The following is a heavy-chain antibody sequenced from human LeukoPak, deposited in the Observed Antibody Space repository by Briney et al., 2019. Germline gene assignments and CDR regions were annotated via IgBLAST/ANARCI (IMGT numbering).Heavy chain of an antibody. D-gene: IGHD3-10*01. CDR1: GFTFASYA. CDR2: ISSDGTTE. J-gene: IGHJ4*02. V-gene: IGHV3-30-3*01. Sequence: KTGGSLRLSCTGSGFTFASYAVHWARQAPGKRLEWVAFISSDGTTEHYRDSVKGRFTLSRDNSKNTVSLQMNSLGTEDTAVYYCARGRNSGSFIIDYWGQG. CDR3: ARGRNSGSFIIDY.